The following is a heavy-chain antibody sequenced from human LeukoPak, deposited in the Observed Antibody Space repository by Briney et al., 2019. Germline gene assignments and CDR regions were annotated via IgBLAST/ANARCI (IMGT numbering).Heavy chain of an antibody. CDR1: GGSISSSSYY. D-gene: IGHD2-2*01. CDR2: IYYSGST. V-gene: IGHV4-39*07. J-gene: IGHJ4*02. Sequence: SETLSLTCTVSGGSISSSSYYWGWIRQPPGKGLEWIGSIYYSGSTYYNPSRKSRVTISVDTSKNQFSLKLSSVTAADTAVYYCARDAGGVVVPAAVDYWGQGTLVTVSS. CDR3: ARDAGGVVVPAAVDY.